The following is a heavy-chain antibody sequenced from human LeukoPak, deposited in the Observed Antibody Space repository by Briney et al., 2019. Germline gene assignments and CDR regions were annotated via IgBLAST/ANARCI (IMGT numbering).Heavy chain of an antibody. V-gene: IGHV5-51*01. D-gene: IGHD6-13*01. Sequence: GESLKIFCKGSGYSFTSYWIGWVRQMPGKGLEWIGIIYPGDSDTRYSPSFQGQVTISADKSISTAYLQWRSLKASDPAMYYCARQPGSSWSYYYYYGMDVWGQGTTVTVSS. CDR3: ARQPGSSWSYYYYYGMDV. CDR2: IYPGDSDT. J-gene: IGHJ6*02. CDR1: GYSFTSYW.